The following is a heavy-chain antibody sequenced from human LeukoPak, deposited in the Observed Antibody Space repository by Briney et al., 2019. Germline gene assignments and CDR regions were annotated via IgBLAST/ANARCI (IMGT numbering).Heavy chain of an antibody. CDR1: GFTFRNYG. CDR2: LWKDGSNN. J-gene: IGHJ3*02. Sequence: GGSLRLSCVASGFTFRNYGMHWVRQAPGKGLEGVAVLWKDGSNNFYADSVKGRFRFSRDNSKDMLYLQMNSLRAEDTAVYYCAKEYEIFVGAFDIWGQGTMVTVSS. D-gene: IGHD3-9*01. V-gene: IGHV3-33*06. CDR3: AKEYEIFVGAFDI.